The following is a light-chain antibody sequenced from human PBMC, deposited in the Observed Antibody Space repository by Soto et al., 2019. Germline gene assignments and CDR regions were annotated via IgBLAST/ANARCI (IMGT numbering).Light chain of an antibody. CDR2: DAS. V-gene: IGKV3-20*01. CDR1: QSLSSGY. Sequence: EIVLTQSPGTLSLSQGERVTLPCRASQSLSSGYLAWYQQKFGQAPRLLIYDASRRATGIPERFSGSGSGTEFTLTISSLQSEDFAVYYCQQYNNWPAMFGQGTKVDI. CDR3: QQYNNWPAM. J-gene: IGKJ1*01.